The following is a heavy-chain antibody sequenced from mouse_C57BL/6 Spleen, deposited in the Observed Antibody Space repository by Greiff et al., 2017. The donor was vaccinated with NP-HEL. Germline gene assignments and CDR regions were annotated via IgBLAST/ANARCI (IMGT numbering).Heavy chain of an antibody. J-gene: IGHJ3*01. CDR3: ARGGAAQGTGFAY. D-gene: IGHD3-2*02. CDR1: GYTFTSYW. Sequence: QVHVKQPGTELVKPGASVKLSCKASGYTFTSYWMHWVKQRPGQGLEWIGNINPSNGGTNYNEKFKSKATLTGDKSSSTAYMQLRSLTSEDSAVYYCARGGAAQGTGFAYWGQGTLVTVSA. V-gene: IGHV1-53*01. CDR2: INPSNGGT.